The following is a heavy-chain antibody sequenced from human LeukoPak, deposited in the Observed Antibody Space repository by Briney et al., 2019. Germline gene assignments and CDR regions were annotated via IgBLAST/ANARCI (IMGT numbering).Heavy chain of an antibody. CDR2: ISASGDNT. V-gene: IGHV3-23*01. CDR1: GLTFAGYD. CDR3: AKRFCSATRCFHFDY. D-gene: IGHD2-2*01. J-gene: IGHJ4*02. Sequence: GALVLSCAASGLTFAGYDMSWVRPAPGKGLEWVWTISASGDNTYYASSVKGRFTISRDNSKNTLYLQMDRLRAEDTAVYYCAKRFCSATRCFHFDYWGQGTLVTVSS.